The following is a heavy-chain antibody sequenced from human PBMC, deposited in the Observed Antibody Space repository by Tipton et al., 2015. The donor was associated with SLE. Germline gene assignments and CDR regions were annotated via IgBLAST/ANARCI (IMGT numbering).Heavy chain of an antibody. CDR1: GGSFSGYS. D-gene: IGHD3-10*01. Sequence: GLVKPSETLSLTCAVYGGSFSGYSWSWIRQPPGKGLEWIGEIDHFGNTNYNPSLKSRVTVSVDTSKNQFSLKLSSVTAADTAVYYCARHNKGDYYGSGSPYYYYYGMDVWGQGTTVTVSS. V-gene: IGHV4-34*01. J-gene: IGHJ6*02. CDR2: IDHFGNT. CDR3: ARHNKGDYYGSGSPYYYYYGMDV.